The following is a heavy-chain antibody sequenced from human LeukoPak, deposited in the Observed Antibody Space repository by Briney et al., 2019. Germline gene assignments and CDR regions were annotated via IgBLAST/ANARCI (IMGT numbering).Heavy chain of an antibody. D-gene: IGHD5-18*01. V-gene: IGHV3-49*04. Sequence: PGRSLRLSCTAFGFTFGEYVMSWVRQAPGKGREWVGSVRSKAYGGTTEYAASVKGRFTISRDDSKSIVYLQMNSLKSEDTAVYYCTNSGYSYGQYYFDYWGQGTLVTVSS. J-gene: IGHJ4*02. CDR3: TNSGYSYGQYYFDY. CDR1: GFTFGEYV. CDR2: VRSKAYGGTT.